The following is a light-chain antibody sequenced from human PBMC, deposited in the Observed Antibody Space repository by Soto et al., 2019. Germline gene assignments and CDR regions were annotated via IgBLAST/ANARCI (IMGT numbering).Light chain of an antibody. CDR2: DNA. V-gene: IGLV1-51*01. J-gene: IGLJ2*01. CDR1: SSNIGRNF. CDR3: GTWDSSLKAWL. Sequence: QSVLTQPPSVSAAPGQKVTISCSGSSSNIGRNFVSWYQHLPRTAPKLLLYDNAKRPSGIPDRFSGSKSGMSATLNIAALQTGDEADYYCGTWDSSLKAWLFGGGTQLTVL.